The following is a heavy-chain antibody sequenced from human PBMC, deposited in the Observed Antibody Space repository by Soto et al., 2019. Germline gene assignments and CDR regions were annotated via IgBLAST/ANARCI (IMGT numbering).Heavy chain of an antibody. CDR3: ASEYCSGGRCYYYGMDV. V-gene: IGHV3-33*01. CDR1: GFTFSSSG. J-gene: IGHJ6*02. D-gene: IGHD2-15*01. CDR2: IWYDGSNK. Sequence: GASLRLSCAPSGFTFSSSGMPWVRQAPGKGLEWVAVIWYDGSNKYYADSVKGRFTISRDNSKNTLYLQMNSLRAEDTAVYYCASEYCSGGRCYYYGMDVWGQGT.